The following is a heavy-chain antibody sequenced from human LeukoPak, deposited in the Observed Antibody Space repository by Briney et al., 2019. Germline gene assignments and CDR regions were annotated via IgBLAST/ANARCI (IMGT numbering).Heavy chain of an antibody. J-gene: IGHJ3*02. CDR1: GFTFSSYA. V-gene: IGHV3-7*01. D-gene: IGHD5-18*01. Sequence: GGSLRLSCAASGFTFSSYAMSWVRQAPGKGLEWVANMKPDGSEIFYVDSVKGRFTISRDNSKNSLYLQMNSLRAEDTAVYYCARARSSYGYGDAFDIWGQGTMVTVSS. CDR2: MKPDGSEI. CDR3: ARARSSYGYGDAFDI.